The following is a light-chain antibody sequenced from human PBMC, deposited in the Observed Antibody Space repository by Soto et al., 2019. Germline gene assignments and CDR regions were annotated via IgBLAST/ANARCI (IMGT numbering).Light chain of an antibody. CDR1: QSVSGN. Sequence: EIVMTQSPATLSVSPGERATLSCRASQSVSGNLAWYQQKPGQAPRLLIYGASTRATGIPARFSSSGSGTEFTLTISSLQSEEFAVYYCQKYNNWPPTFGQGTKVELK. J-gene: IGKJ1*01. V-gene: IGKV3D-15*01. CDR3: QKYNNWPPT. CDR2: GAS.